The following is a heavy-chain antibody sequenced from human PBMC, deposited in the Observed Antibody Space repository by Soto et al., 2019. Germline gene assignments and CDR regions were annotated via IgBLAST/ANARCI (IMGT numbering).Heavy chain of an antibody. CDR1: GFTFNTHW. Sequence: GGSLRLSCTASGFTFNTHWMHWVRQAPGKGLVWVSRIYFDGITTNYADSVKGRLAVSRDNAKNTVYLHVNTLRDEDTAVYYCARGGAMGVDYWGQGTLVTVSS. CDR2: IYFDGITT. D-gene: IGHD1-26*01. J-gene: IGHJ4*02. V-gene: IGHV3-74*01. CDR3: ARGGAMGVDY.